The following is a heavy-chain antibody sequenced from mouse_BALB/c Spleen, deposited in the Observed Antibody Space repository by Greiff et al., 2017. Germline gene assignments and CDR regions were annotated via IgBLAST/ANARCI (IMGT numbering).Heavy chain of an antibody. D-gene: IGHD3-1*01. J-gene: IGHJ2*01. CDR2: IDPETGGT. Sequence: VQLQQSGAELVRPGASVTLSCKASGYTFTDYEMHWVKQTPVHGLEWIGAIDPETGGTAYNQKFKGKATLTADKSSSTAYMELRSLTSEDSAVYYCTRSGNSFDCWGQGTTLTVSS. CDR3: TRSGNSFDC. V-gene: IGHV1-15*01. CDR1: GYTFTDYE.